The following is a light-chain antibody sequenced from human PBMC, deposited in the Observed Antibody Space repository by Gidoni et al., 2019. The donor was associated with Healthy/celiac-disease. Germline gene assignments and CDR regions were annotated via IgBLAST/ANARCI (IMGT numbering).Light chain of an antibody. Sequence: DIVLTQSPDSLAVSLGERATINCQSSQSVFYSSNNKNYLAWYQQKPGQPPKLLIYWASTRESGVPDRCSGSGSGTDFTLTISSLQAEDVAVYYCQQYYSTPWTFGQGTKEEIK. J-gene: IGKJ1*01. CDR2: WAS. CDR1: QSVFYSSNNKNY. CDR3: QQYYSTPWT. V-gene: IGKV4-1*01.